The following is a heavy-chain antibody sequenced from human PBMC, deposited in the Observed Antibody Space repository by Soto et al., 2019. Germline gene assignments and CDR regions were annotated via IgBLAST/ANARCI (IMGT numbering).Heavy chain of an antibody. J-gene: IGHJ6*02. CDR1: GGYISRYY. D-gene: IGHD5-18*01. CDR3: ARDLGGYSYGSDYYYGMDV. CDR2: IYYSGST. Sequence: PSETLCLTCTVSGGYISRYYWSWIRQPPGKGLEWIGYIYYSGSTNYNPSLKSRVTISVDTSKNQFSLKLSSVTAADTAVYYCARDLGGYSYGSDYYYGMDVWGQGTTVTVSS. V-gene: IGHV4-59*01.